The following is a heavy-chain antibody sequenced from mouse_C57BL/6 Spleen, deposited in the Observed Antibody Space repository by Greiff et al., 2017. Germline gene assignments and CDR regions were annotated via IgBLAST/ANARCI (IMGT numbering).Heavy chain of an antibody. CDR3: ARASLRYYFDY. Sequence: QVHVKQSGPELVKPGASVKISCKASGYAFSSSWMNWVKQRPGKGLEWIGRIYPGVGDTNYNGKFKGKATLTADKSSSTAYMQLSSLTSEDSAVYFCARASLRYYFDYWGQGTTLTVSS. CDR2: IYPGVGDT. CDR1: GYAFSSSW. J-gene: IGHJ2*01. V-gene: IGHV1-82*01. D-gene: IGHD1-1*01.